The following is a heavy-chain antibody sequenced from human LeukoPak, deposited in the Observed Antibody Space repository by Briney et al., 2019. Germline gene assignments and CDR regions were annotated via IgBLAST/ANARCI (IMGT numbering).Heavy chain of an antibody. CDR3: AKEGPRVSHKAGDWFDP. V-gene: IGHV3-7*04. CDR2: INEDGSKK. CDR1: GVTISTTC. Sequence: GGSLRLSCAASGVTISTTCMGWVREAPGEGLECVALINEDGSKKYYGDPVKGRFTLSRDNARNSVYLYMNSLRDDDTAVYYCAKEGPRVSHKAGDWFDPWGQGPLVTVS. J-gene: IGHJ5*02. D-gene: IGHD5/OR15-5a*01.